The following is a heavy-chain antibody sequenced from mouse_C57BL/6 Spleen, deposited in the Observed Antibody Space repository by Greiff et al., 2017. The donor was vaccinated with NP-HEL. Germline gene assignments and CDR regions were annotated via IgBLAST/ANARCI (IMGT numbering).Heavy chain of an antibody. J-gene: IGHJ1*03. CDR1: GYTFTSYW. CDR3: ARDYGSSSYFGV. Sequence: QVQLQQPGAELVMPGASVKLSCKASGYTFTSYWMHWVKQRPGQGLEWIGEIDPSDSYTNYNQKFKGKSTLTVDKSSSTAYMQLSSLTSEDSAVYYCARDYGSSSYFGVWGTGTTVTVSS. D-gene: IGHD1-1*01. V-gene: IGHV1-69*01. CDR2: IDPSDSYT.